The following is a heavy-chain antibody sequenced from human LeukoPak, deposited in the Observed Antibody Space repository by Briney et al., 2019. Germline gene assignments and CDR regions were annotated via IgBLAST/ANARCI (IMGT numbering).Heavy chain of an antibody. CDR1: GFTFSSYS. CDR2: ISSSSSYI. D-gene: IGHD3-3*01. CDR3: ARVGLEWLLTPSQYYFDY. J-gene: IGHJ4*02. Sequence: GGPLRLSCAASGFTFSSYSMNWVRQAPGKGLEWVSSISSSSSYIYYADSVKGRFTISRDNAKNSLYLQMNSLRAEDTAVYYCARVGLEWLLTPSQYYFDYWGRGTLVTVSS. V-gene: IGHV3-21*01.